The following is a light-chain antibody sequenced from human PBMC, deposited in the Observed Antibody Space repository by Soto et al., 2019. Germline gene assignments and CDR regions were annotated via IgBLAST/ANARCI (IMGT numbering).Light chain of an antibody. CDR1: QSVSSSH. V-gene: IGKV3-20*01. CDR2: GAS. J-gene: IGKJ2*01. Sequence: EIVLTQSPGTLSLSPGDRATLSCRASQSVSSSHLAWYQQKPGQAPRLLIYGASNRATVIPDRFSGSGSGTDFTLTISRLEPEDFAVYYCQQYGGSPRYTFGQGTKLEIK. CDR3: QQYGGSPRYT.